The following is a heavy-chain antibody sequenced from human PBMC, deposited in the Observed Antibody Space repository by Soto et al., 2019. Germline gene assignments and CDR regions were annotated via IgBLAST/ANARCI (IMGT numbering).Heavy chain of an antibody. V-gene: IGHV4-34*01. CDR2: INHSGST. CDR1: GGSFSGYY. D-gene: IGHD3-3*01. CDR3: GRKDFWSGYYSVHFDY. J-gene: IGHJ4*02. Sequence: SETLSLTCAVYGGSFSGYYWSWIRQPPGKGLEWIGEINHSGSTNYNPSLKSRVTISVDTSKNQFSLKLSSVTAADTAVYYCGRKDFWSGYYSVHFDYWGQGTLVTVSS.